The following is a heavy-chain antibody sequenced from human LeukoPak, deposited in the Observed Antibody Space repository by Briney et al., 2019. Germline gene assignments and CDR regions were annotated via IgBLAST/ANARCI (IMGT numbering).Heavy chain of an antibody. CDR1: GGSIYNFY. CDR2: LYYTGIT. Sequence: PSETLSLTCTVSGGSIYNFYWSWLRHSPGKGLEWIGYLYYTGITNYTPSLRRRVTISLDRSKNQFYLNLKSVTVADSAVYYCARERSSYGAFEIWGQGTMVTVSA. J-gene: IGHJ3*02. CDR3: ARERSSYGAFEI. V-gene: IGHV4-59*12. D-gene: IGHD5-18*01.